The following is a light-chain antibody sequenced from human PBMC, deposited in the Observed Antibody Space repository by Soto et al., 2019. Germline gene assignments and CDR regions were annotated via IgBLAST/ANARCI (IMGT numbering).Light chain of an antibody. CDR1: TSKIGSNT. CDR3: RAWDDTLNGWV. CDR2: SNN. J-gene: IGLJ3*02. Sequence: QPVLTQPPSASGTPGQRVTISCSGGTSKIGSNTINWYQHLPGMAPKLLIYSNNQRPSGVPDRFSGSKSGTSASLAISRLQPEDEADFYCRAWDDTLNGWVFGGGTKVTVL. V-gene: IGLV1-44*01.